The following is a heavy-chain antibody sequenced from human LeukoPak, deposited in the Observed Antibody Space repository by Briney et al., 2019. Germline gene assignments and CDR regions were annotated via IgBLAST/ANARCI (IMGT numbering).Heavy chain of an antibody. CDR3: ARLPLRSIAVGYYGMDV. D-gene: IGHD6-6*01. CDR2: IIPIFGTA. Sequence: SVKISRKASGGTFSSYAISWVRQAPGQGLEWMGGIIPIFGTANYAQKFQGRVTITADESTSTAYMELSSLRSEDTAVYYCARLPLRSIAVGYYGMDVWGQGTTVTVSS. CDR1: GGTFSSYA. V-gene: IGHV1-69*13. J-gene: IGHJ6*02.